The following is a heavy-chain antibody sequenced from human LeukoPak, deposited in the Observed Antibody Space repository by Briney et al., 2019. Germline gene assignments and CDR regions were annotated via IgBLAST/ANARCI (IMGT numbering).Heavy chain of an antibody. Sequence: ASVKVSCKVSGYTLTELSMHWVRQAPGKGLEWMGGFDPEDGETIYAQKFQGRVTMTEDTSTDTAHMELSSLRSEDTAVYYCATLPQLWALWDYYYGMDVWGQGTTVTVSS. CDR2: FDPEDGET. J-gene: IGHJ6*02. D-gene: IGHD5-18*01. CDR3: ATLPQLWALWDYYYGMDV. CDR1: GYTLTELS. V-gene: IGHV1-24*01.